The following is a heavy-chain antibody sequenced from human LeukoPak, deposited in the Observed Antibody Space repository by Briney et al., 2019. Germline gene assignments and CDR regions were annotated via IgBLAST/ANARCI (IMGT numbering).Heavy chain of an antibody. J-gene: IGHJ5*02. D-gene: IGHD7-27*01. CDR3: ARDSDSNWGSSWFDP. V-gene: IGHV3-30*19. CDR1: GFTFSSYG. CDR2: ISYDGSNK. Sequence: GGSLRLSCAASGFTFSSYGMHWVRQAPGKGLGWVAVISYDGSNKYYADSVKGRFTIFRDNSKNTLYLQMNSLRAEDTAVYYCARDSDSNWGSSWFDPWGQGTLVTVSS.